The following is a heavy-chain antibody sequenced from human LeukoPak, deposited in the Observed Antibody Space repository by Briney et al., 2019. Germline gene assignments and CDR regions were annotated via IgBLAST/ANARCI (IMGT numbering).Heavy chain of an antibody. CDR2: ISSSSYI. CDR1: GFTFNSYS. J-gene: IGHJ2*01. CDR3: ARVIMTTVSRYFDL. V-gene: IGHV3-21*01. Sequence: GGSLRPSCAASGFTFNSYSMNWVRQAPGKGLEWVSSISSSSYIYYADSVKGRFTISRDNAKNSLYLQMNSLRAEDTAVYYCARVIMTTVSRYFDLWGRGTLVTVSS. D-gene: IGHD4-17*01.